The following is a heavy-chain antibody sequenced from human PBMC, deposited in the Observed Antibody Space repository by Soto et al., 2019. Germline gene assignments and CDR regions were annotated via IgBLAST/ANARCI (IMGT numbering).Heavy chain of an antibody. CDR1: GYTFTSYY. D-gene: IGHD6-13*01. CDR2: INPSGGIT. Sequence: QVQVVQSGAELKKPGASVKVSCKASGYTFTSYYIHWVRQAPGQGLEWMGIINPSGGITSYAQKFQGRVTMTRDTSTSTVYMELSRLRSEDTAVYYCSRSYSSSLYYLDYWGQGSLVTVSS. CDR3: SRSYSSSLYYLDY. V-gene: IGHV1-46*03. J-gene: IGHJ4*02.